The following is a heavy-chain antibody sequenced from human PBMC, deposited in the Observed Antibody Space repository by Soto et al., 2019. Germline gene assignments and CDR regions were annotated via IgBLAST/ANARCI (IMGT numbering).Heavy chain of an antibody. CDR1: GFTFSSYG. CDR2: ISYDGSYK. D-gene: IGHD5-12*01. J-gene: IGHJ4*02. Sequence: QVQLVESGGGVVQPGRSLRLSCAASGFTFSSYGMHWVRQAPGKGLEWVAVISYDGSYKYYADSMKGRVTISRDNSKNTFIVRMITRSAEDAAVYHCATEGFGGATTPDFDYWGQGTLVTVSS. CDR3: ATEGFGGATTPDFDY. V-gene: IGHV3-30*03.